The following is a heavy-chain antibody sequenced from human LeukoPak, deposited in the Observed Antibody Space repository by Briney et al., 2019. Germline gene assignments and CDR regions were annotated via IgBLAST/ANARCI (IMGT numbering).Heavy chain of an antibody. J-gene: IGHJ4*02. D-gene: IGHD3-22*01. CDR2: ISGGGGT. V-gene: IGHV3-23*01. CDR1: GFTFSSTA. CDR3: AKDLSSGYYPFDY. Sequence: GGSLRLSCAASGFTFSSTAMSWVRQPPGKGLEWVSAISGGGGTYYPDSGKGRFTISRDNSKTTLYLQLNSLRAEDTAVYYCAKDLSSGYYPFDYWGQGTLVTVSS.